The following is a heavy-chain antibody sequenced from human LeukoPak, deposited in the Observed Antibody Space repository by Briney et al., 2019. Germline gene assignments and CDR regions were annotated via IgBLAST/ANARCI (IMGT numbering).Heavy chain of an antibody. V-gene: IGHV4-39*01. CDR1: GGSISSSSYY. J-gene: IGHJ4*02. Sequence: SETLSLTCTVSGGSISSSSYYWGWIRQPPGKGLEWIGSIYYSGSTYYNPSLKSRVTISVDTSKNQFSLKLSSVTAADTAVYYCARSLNFWSGYYDYWGQGTLVIVSS. CDR2: IYYSGST. CDR3: ARSLNFWSGYYDY. D-gene: IGHD3-3*01.